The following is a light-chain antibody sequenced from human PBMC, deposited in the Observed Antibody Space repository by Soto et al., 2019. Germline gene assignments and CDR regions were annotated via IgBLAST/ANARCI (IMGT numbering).Light chain of an antibody. CDR3: NSYAGSPYV. J-gene: IGLJ1*01. Sequence: QSLLTQPPSASGSPGQSVTISCTGTSSDVGGYNYVSWYQQHPGKAPKLMIYEVNKRPSGVPDRFSGSKSGNTASLTVSGLQAEDEADYYCNSYAGSPYVFGTGTKLTVL. CDR2: EVN. CDR1: SSDVGGYNY. V-gene: IGLV2-8*01.